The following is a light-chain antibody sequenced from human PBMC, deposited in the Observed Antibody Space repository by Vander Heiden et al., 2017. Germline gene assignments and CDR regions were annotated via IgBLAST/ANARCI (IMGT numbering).Light chain of an antibody. CDR2: DVS. CDR3: SSYTSSSTLV. Sequence: QSALTQPASVSVSPGQSITLSCTGTSSDVGGYKYVSWYQQHPGKAPKLMIYDVSSRPSGVSNRFSGSKSGNTASLTISGLQAEDEADYYCSSYTSSSTLVFGTGTKVTVL. CDR1: SSDVGGYKY. V-gene: IGLV2-14*01. J-gene: IGLJ1*01.